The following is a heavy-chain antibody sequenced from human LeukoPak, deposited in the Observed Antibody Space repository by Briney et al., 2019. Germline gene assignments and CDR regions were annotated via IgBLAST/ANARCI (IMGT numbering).Heavy chain of an antibody. CDR1: GFTFDDYG. CDR2: INWNGGST. CDR3: ATMADFWSGYYGGLDY. J-gene: IGHJ4*02. Sequence: PGGSLRLSCAASGFTFDDYGMSWVRQAPGKGLEWVSGINWNGGSTGYADSVKGRFTISRDNAKNSLYLQMNSPRAEDTALYYCATMADFWSGYYGGLDYWGQGTLVTVSS. V-gene: IGHV3-20*04. D-gene: IGHD3-3*01.